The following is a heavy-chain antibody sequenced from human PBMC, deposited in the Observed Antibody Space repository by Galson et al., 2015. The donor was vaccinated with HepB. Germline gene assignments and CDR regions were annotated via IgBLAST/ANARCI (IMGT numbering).Heavy chain of an antibody. CDR1: GFTFSSYA. V-gene: IGHV3-30-3*01. J-gene: IGHJ4*02. CDR2: ISYDGSNK. D-gene: IGHD5/OR15-5a*01. CDR3: ARSLSSLRAHFDY. Sequence: SLRLSCAASGFTFSSYAMHWVRQAPGKGLEWVAVISYDGSNKYYADSVKGRFTISRDNSKNTLYLQMNSLRAEDTAVYYCARSLSSLRAHFDYWGQGTLVTVSS.